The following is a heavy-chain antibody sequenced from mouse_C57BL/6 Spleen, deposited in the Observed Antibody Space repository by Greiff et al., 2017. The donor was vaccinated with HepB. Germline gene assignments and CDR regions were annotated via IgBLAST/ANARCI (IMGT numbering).Heavy chain of an antibody. CDR2: ISSGGSYT. CDR1: GFTFSSYG. J-gene: IGHJ4*01. Sequence: EVQLVESGGDLVKPGGSLKLSCAASGFTFSSYGLSWVRQTPDKRLGWVATISSGGSYTYYPDSVKGRFTISRDNAKNTLYLQMSSLKSEDTAMYYCAKEPTTGSSPYYAMDYWGQGTSVTVSS. V-gene: IGHV5-6*01. D-gene: IGHD1-1*01. CDR3: AKEPTTGSSPYYAMDY.